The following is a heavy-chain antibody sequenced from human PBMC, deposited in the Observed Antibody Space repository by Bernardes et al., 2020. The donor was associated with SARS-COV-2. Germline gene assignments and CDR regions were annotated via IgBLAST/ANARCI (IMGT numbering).Heavy chain of an antibody. CDR1: GGSLRSVSYF. CDR3: ASDRRGTYLDY. J-gene: IGHJ4*02. Sequence: SETLSLTCSVSGGSLRSVSYFWAWVRQTPGVGLEWIGHISDLRTTNYNPSLGSRVTISVDTSKNQISLSLRSVTAADTAIYFCASDRRGTYLDYWGQGTRVTVSS. V-gene: IGHV4-61*01. CDR2: ISDLRTT.